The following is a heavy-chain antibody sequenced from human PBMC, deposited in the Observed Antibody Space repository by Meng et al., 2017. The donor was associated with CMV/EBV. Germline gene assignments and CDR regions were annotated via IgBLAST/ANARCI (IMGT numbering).Heavy chain of an antibody. D-gene: IGHD2-2*01. Sequence: GGLRLSCAASGFTFSSYGLHWVRQAPGKGLVWVSRINSDGSSTSYADSEKGRFTISRDNAKNTLYLQMNSLRAEDTAVYYCARVPYCSSTSCYSTWGQGTTVTVSS. CDR1: GFTFSSYG. CDR3: ARVPYCSSTSCYST. V-gene: IGHV3-74*01. J-gene: IGHJ6*02. CDR2: INSDGSST.